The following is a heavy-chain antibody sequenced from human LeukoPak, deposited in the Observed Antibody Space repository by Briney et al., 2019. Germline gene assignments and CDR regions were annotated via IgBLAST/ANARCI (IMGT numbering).Heavy chain of an antibody. CDR1: GFPFSDYS. V-gene: IGHV3-11*06. J-gene: IGHJ4*02. CDR3: ARDHNYAFDN. Sequence: GGSLRLSCTASGFPFSDYSISWVSQAPGEWLGGISYIVNSTGNTKYADSVTGRITISADNARNSLFLQMNSLRVEDTAVYYCARDHNYAFDNWGQGTRVSASS. D-gene: IGHD1-1*01. CDR2: IVNSTGNT.